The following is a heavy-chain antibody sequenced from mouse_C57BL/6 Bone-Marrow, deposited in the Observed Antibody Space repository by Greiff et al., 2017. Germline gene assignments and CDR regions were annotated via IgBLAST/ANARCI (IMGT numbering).Heavy chain of an antibody. Sequence: QVQLQQSGAELARPGASVKLSCKASGYTFTSYGISWVKQRTGQGLEWIGEIYPRSGNTYYNEKFKGKATLTADKSSSTAYMELRSLTSEDSAVYFCARYTTVVATRDFYYWGQGTTLTVSS. V-gene: IGHV1-81*01. CDR2: IYPRSGNT. CDR1: GYTFTSYG. CDR3: ARYTTVVATRDFYY. J-gene: IGHJ2*01. D-gene: IGHD1-1*01.